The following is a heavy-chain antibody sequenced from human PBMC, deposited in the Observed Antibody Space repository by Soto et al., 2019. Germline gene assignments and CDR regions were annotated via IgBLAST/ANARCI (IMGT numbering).Heavy chain of an antibody. CDR3: ARLIGGVTTYDY. CDR2: TNQDETER. Sequence: PGGSLRLSCAASGFTFSSYYMSWVRQAPGKGLEWVATTNQDETERYYVDSVKGRFTISRDNAQSLLSLQLNSLRGDDTAVYFCARLIGGVTTYDYWGLGTLVTVSS. CDR1: GFTFSSYY. D-gene: IGHD3-16*01. J-gene: IGHJ4*02. V-gene: IGHV3-7*01.